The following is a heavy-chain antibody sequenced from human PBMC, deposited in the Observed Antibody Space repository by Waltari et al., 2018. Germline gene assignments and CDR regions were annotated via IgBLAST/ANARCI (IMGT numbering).Heavy chain of an antibody. D-gene: IGHD1-26*01. CDR3: ARDLGWYSGSFDAFDI. CDR2: INHSGST. J-gene: IGHJ3*02. Sequence: QVQLQQWGAGLLKPSETLSLTCAVYGGSFSGYYWSWIRQPPGKGLEWIGEINHSGSTNYNPSLKSRVTISVDTSKNQFSLKLSSVTAADTAVYYCARDLGWYSGSFDAFDIWGQGTMVTVSS. CDR1: GGSFSGYY. V-gene: IGHV4-34*01.